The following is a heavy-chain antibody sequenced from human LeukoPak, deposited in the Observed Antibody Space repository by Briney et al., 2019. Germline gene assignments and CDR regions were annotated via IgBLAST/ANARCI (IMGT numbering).Heavy chain of an antibody. CDR1: GGSISDSY. V-gene: IGHV4-4*09. CDR2: IYTSGST. Sequence: SETLSLTCTVSGGSISDSYWSWIRQPPGTGLEWIGSIYTSGSTNYNPSLKSRVTISIDTSKDQFSLKLSSVTAADTAVYYCARPYYYDSRIDPWGQGILVTVSS. CDR3: ARPYYYDSRIDP. J-gene: IGHJ5*02. D-gene: IGHD3-22*01.